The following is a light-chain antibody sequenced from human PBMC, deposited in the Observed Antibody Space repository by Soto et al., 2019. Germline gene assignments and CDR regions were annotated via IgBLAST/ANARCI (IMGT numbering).Light chain of an antibody. V-gene: IGLV2-14*01. J-gene: IGLJ1*01. CDR1: SSDVGGYNY. CDR3: SSYTSSSPPWF. CDR2: DVS. Sequence: QSALTQPASVSGSPGQSITISCTGTSSDVGGYNYVSWYQQHPGKAPKLMIYDVSNRPSGVSNRFSGSKSGNTASLTISGLQAEDEADYYCSSYTSSSPPWFFGPGTKVTVL.